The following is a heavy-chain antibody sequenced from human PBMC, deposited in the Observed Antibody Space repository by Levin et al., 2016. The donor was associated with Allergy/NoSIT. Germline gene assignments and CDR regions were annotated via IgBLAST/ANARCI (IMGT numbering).Heavy chain of an antibody. Sequence: GGSLRLSCAASGFTFSNAWMSWVRQAPGKGLEWVGRIKRKADGGTADYAAPVKDRFTISRDDSKSTLYLQMNSLRAEDTAVYYCTTSGRYAAGTYYNPISGHWGQGTLVTVSS. CDR1: GFTFSNAW. V-gene: IGHV3-15*01. CDR2: IKRKADGGTA. D-gene: IGHD3-16*01. CDR3: TTSGRYAAGTYYNPISGH. J-gene: IGHJ4*02.